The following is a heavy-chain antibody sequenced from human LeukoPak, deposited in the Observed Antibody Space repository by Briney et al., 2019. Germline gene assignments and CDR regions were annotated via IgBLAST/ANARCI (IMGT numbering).Heavy chain of an antibody. Sequence: PSETLSLTCTVSGGSISSYYWSWIRQPAGKGLEWIGRIYTSGSTNYNPSLKSRVTMSLETSKNQFSLKVSSVTAADTAVYYGASPMKGYCSSTTCLWYMDVWGKGTTVTAS. CDR1: GGSISSYY. CDR2: IYTSGST. J-gene: IGHJ6*03. V-gene: IGHV4-4*07. CDR3: ASPMKGYCSSTTCLWYMDV. D-gene: IGHD2-2*01.